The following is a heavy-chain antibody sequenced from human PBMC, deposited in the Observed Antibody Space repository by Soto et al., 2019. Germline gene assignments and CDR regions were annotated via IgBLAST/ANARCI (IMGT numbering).Heavy chain of an antibody. V-gene: IGHV3-30*03. CDR3: AXXXXXXXXLXHPYYNSGMDV. CDR1: GFTFRSYG. Sequence: QVQLVESGGGVVQPGRSLRLSCAASGFTFRSYGMHWVRQAPGKGLEWVALMSFDGSNKYYADSVRGRFTISSDNSKSTLYLQMDILRPXDTAVXYXAXXXXXXXXLXHPYYNSGMDVWGQGTTVTVSS. CDR2: MSFDGSNK. J-gene: IGHJ6*02.